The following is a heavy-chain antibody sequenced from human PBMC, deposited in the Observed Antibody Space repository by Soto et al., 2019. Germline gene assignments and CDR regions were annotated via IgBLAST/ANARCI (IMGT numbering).Heavy chain of an antibody. CDR1: GFTFSSYA. Sequence: GGSLRLSCAASGFTFSSYAMHWVRQAPGKGLEWVAVISYDGSNKYYADSVKGRFTISRDNSKNTLYLQMNSLRAEDTAVYYCARERSGDFWSGYQSYYYGMDVWGQGTKVTVSS. V-gene: IGHV3-30-3*01. D-gene: IGHD3-3*01. CDR3: ARERSGDFWSGYQSYYYGMDV. J-gene: IGHJ6*02. CDR2: ISYDGSNK.